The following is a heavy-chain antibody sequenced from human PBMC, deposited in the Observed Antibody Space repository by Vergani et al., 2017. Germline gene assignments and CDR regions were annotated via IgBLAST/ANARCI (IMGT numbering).Heavy chain of an antibody. J-gene: IGHJ4*02. V-gene: IGHV7-4-1*01. D-gene: IGHD6-19*01. CDR1: GYSFNNYA. CDR2: INPTTGNP. CDR3: ARAKRGRLAVGATDS. Sequence: QVHLVQSGVEVKKPGASVKVSCKASGYSFNNYAIHWVRQAPGQGLEWMGWINPTTGNPTYARAFTGRFVFSLDTSISTAYLQIGSLKAEDTAVYFCARAKRGRLAVGATDSWGQGTLLTVSS.